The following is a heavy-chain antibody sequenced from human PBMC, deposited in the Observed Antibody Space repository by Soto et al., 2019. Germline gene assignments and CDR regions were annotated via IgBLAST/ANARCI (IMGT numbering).Heavy chain of an antibody. D-gene: IGHD2-2*01. V-gene: IGHV3-30-3*01. CDR2: ISYDGTNK. J-gene: IGHJ3*01. CDR3: AKDWPANF. CDR1: GFSFSISP. Sequence: SGGSLRLSCAASGFSFSISPMHWVRQAPGKGPEWVALISYDGTNKFYADSVKGRFTISRDNSKSTLYLQVDSLRPEDAAVYYCAKDWPANFWGQGTMVTVSS.